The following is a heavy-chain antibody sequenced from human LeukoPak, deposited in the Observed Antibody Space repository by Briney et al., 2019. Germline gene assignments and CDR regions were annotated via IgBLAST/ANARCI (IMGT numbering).Heavy chain of an antibody. J-gene: IGHJ6*03. D-gene: IGHD3-3*01. Sequence: ASVKVSCKASGGTFSSYAISWVRQAPGQGLEWMGGIIPIFGTANYAQKFQGRVTITADKSTSTAYMELSSLRSEDTAVYYCARDRGDFWSGYYKGPGYYYMDVWGKGTTVTVSS. CDR2: IIPIFGTA. V-gene: IGHV1-69*06. CDR1: GGTFSSYA. CDR3: ARDRGDFWSGYYKGPGYYYMDV.